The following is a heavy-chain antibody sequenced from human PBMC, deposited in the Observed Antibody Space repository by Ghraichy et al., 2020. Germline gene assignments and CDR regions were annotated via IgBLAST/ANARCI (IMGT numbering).Heavy chain of an antibody. CDR3: ARHSGYEYDAFDI. D-gene: IGHD1-1*01. CDR2: IYYRGIT. V-gene: IGHV4-39*01. Sequence: SETLSLTCAVSGGSISRNNYYGGWIRHPPGKGLEWIGSIYYRGITYHNPSLKSRVTISVDTSKNQLSLKLSAVNAADTAVYYCARHSGYEYDAFDIWGQGTMVTVSS. J-gene: IGHJ3*02. CDR1: GGSISRNNYY.